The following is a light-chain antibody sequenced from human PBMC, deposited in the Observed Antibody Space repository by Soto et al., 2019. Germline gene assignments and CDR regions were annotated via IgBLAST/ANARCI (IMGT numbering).Light chain of an antibody. Sequence: QSVLTQPPSVSGSPGQSVTISCTGTSNDVGSYNRVSWYQQPPGTAPKLMIYEVSERPSGVPDRFSGSKSGNTASLTVSGLQADDEADYYCSSYSGTNYHYVFGTGTKVTVL. J-gene: IGLJ1*01. V-gene: IGLV2-18*02. CDR1: SNDVGSYNR. CDR3: SSYSGTNYHYV. CDR2: EVS.